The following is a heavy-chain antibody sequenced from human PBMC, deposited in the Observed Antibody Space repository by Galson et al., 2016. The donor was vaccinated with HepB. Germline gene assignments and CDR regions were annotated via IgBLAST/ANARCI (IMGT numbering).Heavy chain of an antibody. CDR1: GDSFNAYY. J-gene: IGHJ5*02. V-gene: IGHV4-34*01. D-gene: IGHD2-15*01. CDR2: INHSGST. CDR3: AGVVVAATNWFDP. Sequence: SETLSLTCAVYGDSFNAYYWSWIRQPPGKGLEWIGEINHSGSTKYNPSLKSRVTISVDTSKNQSSLKLTSMTAADTAVYYCAGVVVAATNWFDPWGQGTLVTVSS.